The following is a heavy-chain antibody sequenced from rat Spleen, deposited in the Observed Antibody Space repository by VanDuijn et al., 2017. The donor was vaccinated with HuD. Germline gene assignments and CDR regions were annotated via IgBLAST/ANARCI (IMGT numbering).Heavy chain of an antibody. CDR3: ARQGTENIRNYFDY. J-gene: IGHJ2*01. V-gene: IGHV5-31*01. CDR1: GFTFNYYW. CDR2: ISSGGGGT. Sequence: EVQLVESGGGLVQPGRSLKLSCITSGFTFNYYWMTWIRQAPGKGLEWVASISSGGGGTYCPDSVKGRFTISRDNAKSTLYLQMDSLRSEDTARYYCARQGTENIRNYFDYWGQGVMVTVSS. D-gene: IGHD1-11*01.